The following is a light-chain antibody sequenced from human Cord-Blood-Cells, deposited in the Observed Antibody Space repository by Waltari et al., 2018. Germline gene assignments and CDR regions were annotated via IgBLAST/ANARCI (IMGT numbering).Light chain of an antibody. CDR2: DVS. J-gene: IGLJ1*01. CDR3: CSYAGSYTYV. V-gene: IGLV2-11*02. CDR1: SRDVGGYNY. Sequence: QSALTQPRSVSGSPGQSVTISCTGTSRDVGGYNYVSWYQQHPGKAPKVMIYDVSKRPAGFPVRFSGPKSGNTASLTISGLQAEDEADYYCCSYAGSYTYVFGTGTKVTVL.